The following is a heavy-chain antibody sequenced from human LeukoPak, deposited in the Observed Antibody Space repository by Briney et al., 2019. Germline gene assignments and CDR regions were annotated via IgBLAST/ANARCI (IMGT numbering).Heavy chain of an antibody. CDR2: ISYDGSNK. J-gene: IGHJ2*01. CDR3: ARDVYYDSSGGPGDFDL. D-gene: IGHD3-22*01. Sequence: GGSLRLTCAASGFTFSSYWMSWVRQAPGKGLEWGAVISYDGSNKYYADSVKGRFTISRDNSKNTLYLQMNSLRAGDTAVYYCARDVYYDSSGGPGDFDLWGRGTLVTVSS. V-gene: IGHV3-30-3*01. CDR1: GFTFSSYW.